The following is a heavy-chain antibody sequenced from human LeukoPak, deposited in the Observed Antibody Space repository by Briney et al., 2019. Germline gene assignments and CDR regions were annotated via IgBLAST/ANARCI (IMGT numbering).Heavy chain of an antibody. CDR3: VRDLIYFDSSGYYLY. D-gene: IGHD3-22*01. V-gene: IGHV3-21*01. J-gene: IGHJ4*02. CDR1: GFTFSSYA. Sequence: GGSLRLSCAASGFTFSSYAMSWVRQAPGKGLEWVSSISTSSSYIYYADSVKGRFIISRDNAKNSLYLQMNSLRAEDTAVYYCVRDLIYFDSSGYYLYWGQGTLVTVSS. CDR2: ISTSSSYI.